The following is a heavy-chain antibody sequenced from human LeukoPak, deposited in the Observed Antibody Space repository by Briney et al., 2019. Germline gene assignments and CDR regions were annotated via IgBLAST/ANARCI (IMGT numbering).Heavy chain of an antibody. CDR3: ARGYGGYGESNDY. Sequence: ASVKVSFTSSGYTFTDYYLHWLRQDPGQGLEWVGWINPNSAGTEYAQEFQGRVTMTRDTSNSTAYMELSRLRPDDTAVYYCARGYGGYGESNDYWGQGTLVTVSS. V-gene: IGHV1-2*02. D-gene: IGHD5-12*01. J-gene: IGHJ4*02. CDR2: INPNSAGT. CDR1: GYTFTDYY.